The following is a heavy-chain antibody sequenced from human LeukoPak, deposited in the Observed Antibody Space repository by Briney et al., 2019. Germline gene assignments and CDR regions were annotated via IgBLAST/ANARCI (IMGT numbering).Heavy chain of an antibody. D-gene: IGHD3-16*01. CDR3: ARDMPFGGY. CDR1: GFSFSNYW. V-gene: IGHV3-7*03. CDR2: IKQDGSEK. J-gene: IGHJ4*02. Sequence: GGSLRLSCAASGFSFSNYWMSWVRQAPGKGPEWVANIKQDGSEKNYVDSVKGRFTISRDNAKSSLYLQMNSLRAEDSAVYYCARDMPFGGYWGQGTLVTVSS.